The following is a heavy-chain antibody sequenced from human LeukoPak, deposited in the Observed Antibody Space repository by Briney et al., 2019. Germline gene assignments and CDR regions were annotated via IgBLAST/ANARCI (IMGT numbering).Heavy chain of an antibody. J-gene: IGHJ4*02. V-gene: IGHV1-69*13. CDR2: IIPIFGTA. CDR1: GYTFTSYD. Sequence: GASVKVSCKASGYTFTSYDISWVRQAPGQGLEWMGGIIPIFGTANYAQKFQGRVTITADESTSTAYMELSSLRSEDTAVYYCAREEMARFDYWGQGTLVTVSS. CDR3: AREEMARFDY. D-gene: IGHD5-24*01.